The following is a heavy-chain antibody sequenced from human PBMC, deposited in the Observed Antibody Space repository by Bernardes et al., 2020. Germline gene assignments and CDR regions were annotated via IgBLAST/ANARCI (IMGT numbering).Heavy chain of an antibody. J-gene: IGHJ4*02. V-gene: IGHV3-9*01. CDR1: GFTFDDYA. CDR2: ISWNSGSI. CDR3: AKGKEASTGRGPDY. D-gene: IGHD3-10*01. Sequence: GGSLRLSCAASGFTFDDYAMHWVRQAPGKGLEWVSSISWNSGSIGYADSVKGRFTISRDNAKNSLYLQMNSLRAEDTALYYCAKGKEASTGRGPDYWGQGTLVTVSS.